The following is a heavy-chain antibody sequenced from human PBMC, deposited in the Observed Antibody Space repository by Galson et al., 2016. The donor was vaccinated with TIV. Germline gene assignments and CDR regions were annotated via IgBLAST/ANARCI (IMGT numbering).Heavy chain of an antibody. V-gene: IGHV3-23*01. CDR2: IRGSGISK. CDR1: GFTFSSYA. J-gene: IGHJ6*02. Sequence: SLRLSCAASGFTFSSYAMGWVRQVPGKGLEWVSTIRGSGISKYYADSVKGRFTISRDNSKSTVYLRMDSLRAEDTAIYYCAKHSTRYDVSDGVLDVWGQGTTVTVSS. D-gene: IGHD2-8*01. CDR3: AKHSTRYDVSDGVLDV.